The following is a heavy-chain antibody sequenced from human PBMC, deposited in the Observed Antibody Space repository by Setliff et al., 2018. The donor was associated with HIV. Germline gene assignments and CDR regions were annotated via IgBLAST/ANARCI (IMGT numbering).Heavy chain of an antibody. V-gene: IGHV3-74*01. CDR1: GFSLSNYW. Sequence: PGGSLRLSCAASGFSLSNYWIHWVRQAPGKGLVWVSRINSDGSSRRYADSVRGRFTISRDNAKNTLYLQMNSLRAEDTAVYYCTRDFDIWGQGTMVTVSS. J-gene: IGHJ3*02. CDR2: INSDGSSR. CDR3: TRDFDI.